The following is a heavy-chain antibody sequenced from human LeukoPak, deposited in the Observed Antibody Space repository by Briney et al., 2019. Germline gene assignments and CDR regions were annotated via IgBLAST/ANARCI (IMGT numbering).Heavy chain of an antibody. V-gene: IGHV3-53*01. J-gene: IGHJ4*02. CDR3: ASRAY. Sequence: TGGSLRLSCVASGSTVSRNYMSWVRQARGNGLEWVSVIYSGGSTYYADSVKGRFTISRNNSKNTLYLQMNSLRAEDTAVYYCASRAYWGQGTLVTVSS. CDR1: GSTVSRNY. CDR2: IYSGGST.